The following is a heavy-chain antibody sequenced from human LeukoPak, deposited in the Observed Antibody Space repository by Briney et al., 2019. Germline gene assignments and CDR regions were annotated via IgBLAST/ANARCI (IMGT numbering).Heavy chain of an antibody. CDR2: IYTSGST. D-gene: IGHD2-15*01. Sequence: SETLSLTRTVSGGSISSYYWSWIRQPAGKGLEWIGRIYTSGSTNYNPSLKSRVTMSVDTSKNQFSLKLSSVTAADTAVYYCARGGNHRVADDAFDIWGQGTMVTVSS. V-gene: IGHV4-4*07. J-gene: IGHJ3*02. CDR1: GGSISSYY. CDR3: ARGGNHRVADDAFDI.